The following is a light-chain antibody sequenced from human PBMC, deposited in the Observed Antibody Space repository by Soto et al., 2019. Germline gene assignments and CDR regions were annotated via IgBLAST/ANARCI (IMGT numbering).Light chain of an antibody. CDR3: QQYDSSPWT. CDR2: GAS. CDR1: QSVSNSF. Sequence: EIVLTQSPGTLSLSPGERATLSCRARQSVSNSFLAWYQRIPGQSPRLLIYGASRRATGIPDRFSGSGSGTDFTLTISSLEPEDFGMYYCQQYDSSPWTFGQGTKVEIK. V-gene: IGKV3-20*01. J-gene: IGKJ1*01.